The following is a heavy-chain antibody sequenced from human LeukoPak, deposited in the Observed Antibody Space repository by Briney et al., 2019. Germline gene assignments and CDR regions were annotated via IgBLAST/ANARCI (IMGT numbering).Heavy chain of an antibody. Sequence: PGGSLRLSCAASGFTFSTYGMHWVRQAPGKGLEWVAVIWYDGSYRNYADSVKGRFTISRDNSKNTVYLQMDSLRAEDTAVYYCARDYDHYFDYWGQGTLVTASS. V-gene: IGHV3-33*01. D-gene: IGHD5-12*01. CDR3: ARDYDHYFDY. J-gene: IGHJ4*02. CDR1: GFTFSTYG. CDR2: IWYDGSYR.